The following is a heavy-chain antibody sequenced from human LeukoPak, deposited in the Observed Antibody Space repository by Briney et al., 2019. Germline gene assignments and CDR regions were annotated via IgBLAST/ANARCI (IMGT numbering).Heavy chain of an antibody. Sequence: GGSLRLSCAASGFIFSSYAMSWVRQAPGKGLEWVSTISGSGGSTYYADSVKGRFTISRDNSKNTVYLQMNSLRAEDTAVYYCAKGALYDFWSGFYYFDYWGQGTLVTVSS. CDR3: AKGALYDFWSGFYYFDY. CDR2: ISGSGGST. J-gene: IGHJ4*02. D-gene: IGHD3-3*01. V-gene: IGHV3-23*01. CDR1: GFIFSSYA.